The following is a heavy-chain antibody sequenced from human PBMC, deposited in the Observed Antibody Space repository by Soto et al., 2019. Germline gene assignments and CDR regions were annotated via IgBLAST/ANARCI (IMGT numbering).Heavy chain of an antibody. D-gene: IGHD3-16*01. Sequence: GVSLKISCKASGYIIKNYWIGWVRQMPGQGLEWMGIIFPDDSDTRYSPSFQGLVTISVDKSISTAYVQWSSLKASDSAIYYCFRGGVTSRTFDYWGQGTLVTVSS. CDR1: GYIIKNYW. J-gene: IGHJ4*02. CDR2: IFPDDSDT. CDR3: FRGGVTSRTFDY. V-gene: IGHV5-51*01.